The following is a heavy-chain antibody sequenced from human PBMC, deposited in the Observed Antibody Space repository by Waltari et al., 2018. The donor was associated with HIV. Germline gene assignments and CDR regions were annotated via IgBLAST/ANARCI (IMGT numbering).Heavy chain of an antibody. CDR2: INHSGNI. V-gene: IGHV4-34*01. D-gene: IGHD7-27*01. CDR1: GGSFSGYY. J-gene: IGHJ6*02. Sequence: QVRLQPWGAGLLKPSETLSLTCAVYGGSFSGYYWSWIRQPPGKGLECIGEINHSGNINYNPSLKSRVIISVDRYKNQFSLKLTSVTAADTALYYCARGSWGSGMDVWGLGTTVIVSS. CDR3: ARGSWGSGMDV.